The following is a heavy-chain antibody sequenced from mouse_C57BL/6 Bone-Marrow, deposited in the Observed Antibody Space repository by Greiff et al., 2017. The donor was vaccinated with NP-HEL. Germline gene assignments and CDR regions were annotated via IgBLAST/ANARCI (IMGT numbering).Heavy chain of an antibody. J-gene: IGHJ2*01. CDR3: ARSGDYPDY. V-gene: IGHV1-85*01. D-gene: IGHD2-4*01. Sequence: LVESGPELVKPGASVKLSCKASGYTFTSYDINWVQQRPGQGLEWIGWIYPRDGSTKYNEKFKGKATLTVDTSSSTAYMELHSLTSEDSAVYFCARSGDYPDYWGQGTTLTVSS. CDR1: GYTFTSYD. CDR2: IYPRDGST.